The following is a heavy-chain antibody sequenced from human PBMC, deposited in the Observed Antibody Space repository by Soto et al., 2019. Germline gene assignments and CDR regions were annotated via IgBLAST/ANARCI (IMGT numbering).Heavy chain of an antibody. Sequence: ASLKVSCKASGYTFTSYGISWVRQAPGQGLEWMGWIIAYNGNTNYAQKLQGRVTMTTDTSTSTAYMELRSLRSDDTAVYYCARGGFTMRVVAYAPGWFDPWGQGTLVTVSS. CDR3: ARGGFTMRVVAYAPGWFDP. J-gene: IGHJ5*02. CDR1: GYTFTSYG. CDR2: IIAYNGNT. V-gene: IGHV1-18*01. D-gene: IGHD3-22*01.